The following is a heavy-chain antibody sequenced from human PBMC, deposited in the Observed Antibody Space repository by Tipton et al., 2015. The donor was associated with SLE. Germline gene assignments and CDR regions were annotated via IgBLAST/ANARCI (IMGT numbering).Heavy chain of an antibody. V-gene: IGHV3-48*01. CDR2: ISSSSSAI. D-gene: IGHD3-10*02. Sequence: SLRLSCAASGFTFSSYSMNWVRQAPGKGLEWVSYISSSSSAIYYADSVKGRFTISRDNAKNSLYLQMNSLRAEDTAVYYCARRRSETGLFSKRGWFDPWGQGTLVTVSS. CDR3: ARRRSETGLFSKRGWFDP. J-gene: IGHJ5*02. CDR1: GFTFSSYS.